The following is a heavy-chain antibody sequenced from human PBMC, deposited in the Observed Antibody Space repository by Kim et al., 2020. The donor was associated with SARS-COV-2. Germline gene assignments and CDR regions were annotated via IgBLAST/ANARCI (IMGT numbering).Heavy chain of an antibody. Sequence: SETLSLTCTVSGGSISSGGYYWSWIRQHPGKGLEWIGYIYYSGSTYYNPSLKSRVTISVDTSKNQFSLKLSSVTAADTAVYYCAREAPMYSSGWYYFDYWGQGTLVTVSS. CDR1: GGSISSGGYY. J-gene: IGHJ4*02. CDR3: AREAPMYSSGWYYFDY. D-gene: IGHD6-19*01. V-gene: IGHV4-31*03. CDR2: IYYSGST.